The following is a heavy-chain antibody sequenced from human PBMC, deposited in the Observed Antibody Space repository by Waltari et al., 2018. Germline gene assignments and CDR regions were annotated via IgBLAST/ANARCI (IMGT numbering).Heavy chain of an antibody. V-gene: IGHV1-69*05. CDR3: TRVTGGSWEGGFDP. Sequence: QVQLVQSGAEVKKPGSSVKVSCKASGGTFSSYAINWVRQAPGQGLEWMGGIIHFFGTANDAQRFQGRVTITTEESTSTAYMELSSLKPEDTAVYYCTRVTGGSWEGGFDPWGQGTLVTVSS. CDR1: GGTFSSYA. D-gene: IGHD6-13*01. J-gene: IGHJ5*02. CDR2: IIHFFGTA.